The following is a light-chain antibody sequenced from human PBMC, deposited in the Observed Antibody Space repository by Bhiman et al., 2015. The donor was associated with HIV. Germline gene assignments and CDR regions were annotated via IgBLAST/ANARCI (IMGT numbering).Light chain of an antibody. J-gene: IGLJ1*01. Sequence: QSALTQPASVSGSPGQSITISCTGTSSDVGGYNYVSWYQQHPGKAPKLMIYDVSNRPSGVSNRFSGSTSGNTASLTISGLQAEDEGDYYCCSYTSSSTYVFGTGTKVTVL. V-gene: IGLV2-14*03. CDR2: DVS. CDR1: SSDVGGYNY. CDR3: CSYTSSSTYV.